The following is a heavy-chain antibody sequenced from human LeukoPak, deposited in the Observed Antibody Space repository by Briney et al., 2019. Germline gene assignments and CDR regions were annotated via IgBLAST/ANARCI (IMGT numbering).Heavy chain of an antibody. J-gene: IGHJ4*02. CDR2: IKSDGTAS. V-gene: IGHV3-74*01. Sequence: PGGSLRLSCTASTSTGLVWMDWVRKAPGKGLVWVSRIKSDGTASNYADSVKGRFTISTDNAKNTLYLHMNNLSAEDTAVYYCASRGDPPYYPFDYWGQGTLVTVSS. CDR1: TSTGLVW. D-gene: IGHD2-21*01. CDR3: ASRGDPPYYPFDY.